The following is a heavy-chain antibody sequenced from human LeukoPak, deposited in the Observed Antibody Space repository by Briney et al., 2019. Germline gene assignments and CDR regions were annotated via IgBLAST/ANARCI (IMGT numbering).Heavy chain of an antibody. V-gene: IGHV3-23*01. CDR2: ISGIGDST. Sequence: GGSLRLSCAASGFTFSSSAMSWVRQAPGKGLEWVSAISGIGDSTYYADSVKGRFTISRDNSKNTLYLQMNSLRAEDTAVYYCAKDRVPYSSGWVFDYWGQGTLVTVSS. CDR3: AKDRVPYSSGWVFDY. J-gene: IGHJ4*02. CDR1: GFTFSSSA. D-gene: IGHD6-19*01.